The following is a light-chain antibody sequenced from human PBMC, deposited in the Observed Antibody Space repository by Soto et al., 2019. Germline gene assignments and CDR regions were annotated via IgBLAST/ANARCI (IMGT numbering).Light chain of an antibody. J-gene: IGLJ1*01. V-gene: IGLV2-8*01. CDR2: EVS. CDR1: SSDVGGYNY. Sequence: QSVLTQPPSASGSPGQSVTISCTGTSSDVGGYNYVSWYQQHPGKAPKLMIYEVSKRPSGVPDRFSGSKSGNTASLTVSGLQAEDEADYYCSSYAGSEEVFGTGTKSPS. CDR3: SSYAGSEEV.